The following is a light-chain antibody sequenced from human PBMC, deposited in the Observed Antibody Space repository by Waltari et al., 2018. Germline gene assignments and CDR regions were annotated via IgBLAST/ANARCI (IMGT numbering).Light chain of an antibody. CDR2: WAS. V-gene: IGKV4-1*01. Sequence: DIVMTQSPDSLAVSLGERATINCKSSQSVLYSSNNKNYLAWYQQKPGQPPKLLIYWASTRESGVPDRFSGSGSGTDFTLTISSLQADDFATYYCQQYKSYSSFGQGTKLEIK. CDR1: QSVLYSSNNKNY. CDR3: QQYKSYSS. J-gene: IGKJ2*01.